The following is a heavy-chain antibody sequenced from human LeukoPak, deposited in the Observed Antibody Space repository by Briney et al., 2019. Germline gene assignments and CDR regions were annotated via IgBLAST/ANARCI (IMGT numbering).Heavy chain of an antibody. CDR3: AREGYYYDSSGYYYVGYNWFDP. Sequence: PSETLSLTCTVSGVSISDYFWSWIRQPAGKGLEWIGRTYTSGSTNYNPSLKSRVTISVDTSKNQLSLRLTSVTVADTAVYYCAREGYYYDSSGYYYVGYNWFDPWGQGTLVTVSS. CDR1: GVSISDYF. J-gene: IGHJ5*02. CDR2: TYTSGST. D-gene: IGHD3-22*01. V-gene: IGHV4-4*07.